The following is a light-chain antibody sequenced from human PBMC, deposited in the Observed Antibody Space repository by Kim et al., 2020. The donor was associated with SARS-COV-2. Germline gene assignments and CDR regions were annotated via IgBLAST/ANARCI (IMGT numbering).Light chain of an antibody. CDR2: KDS. V-gene: IGLV3-27*01. Sequence: SYELTQPSSVAVSPGQTPRVTCSGDVLAKKYARWFQQKPGQEPVLVIYKDSERPSGIPERFSGATLGTTVTLTISREQGEDEADYYCYSAADNNYV. CDR1: VLAKKY. J-gene: IGLJ1*01. CDR3: YSAADNNYV.